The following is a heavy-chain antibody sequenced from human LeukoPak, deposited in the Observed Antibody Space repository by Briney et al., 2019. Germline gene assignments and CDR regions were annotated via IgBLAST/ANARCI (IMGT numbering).Heavy chain of an antibody. CDR1: GGTFSSYA. CDR3: ARDHGPIAVAGTVFDY. J-gene: IGHJ4*02. CDR2: IIPIFGTA. D-gene: IGHD6-19*01. V-gene: IGHV1-69*13. Sequence: SVKVSCKASGGTFSSYAISWVRQAPGQGLEWMGGIIPIFGTANYAQKFQGRVTITADESTSTAYMELSSLRSEDTAVYYCARDHGPIAVAGTVFDYWGQGTLVTVSS.